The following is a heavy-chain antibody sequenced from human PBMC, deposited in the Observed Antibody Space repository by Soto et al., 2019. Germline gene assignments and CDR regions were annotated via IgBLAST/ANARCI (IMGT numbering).Heavy chain of an antibody. CDR2: ISGSGGST. CDR1: GFTLSSYS. D-gene: IGHD3-10*01. V-gene: IGHV3-23*01. Sequence: HPGGSLRLSCAASGFTLSSYSMSWVRQAPGKGLEWVSAISGSGGSTYYADSVKGRFTISRDNSKNTLYLQMNSLRAEDTAVYYCAKAVRGVITNWFDPWGQGTLVTVSS. CDR3: AKAVRGVITNWFDP. J-gene: IGHJ5*02.